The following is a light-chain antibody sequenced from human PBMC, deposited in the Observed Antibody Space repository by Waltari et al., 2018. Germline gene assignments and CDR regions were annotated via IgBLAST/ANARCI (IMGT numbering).Light chain of an antibody. V-gene: IGLV1-40*01. J-gene: IGLJ2*01. CDR1: SSNIGAGYD. Sequence: QSVLTQPPSVSGAPGQRVTISCTGSSSNIGAGYDVHWYQQLPGTAPKLLIYETSNRPSGVPDRFSGSKSGTSASLAITGLQAEDEADYYCQSYDSSLSGSVFGGGTKLTVL. CDR2: ETS. CDR3: QSYDSSLSGSV.